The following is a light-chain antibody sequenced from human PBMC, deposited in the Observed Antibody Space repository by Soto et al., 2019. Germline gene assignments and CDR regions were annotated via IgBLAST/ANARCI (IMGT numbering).Light chain of an antibody. CDR2: DAS. CDR3: QQLTDWPPQWT. V-gene: IGKV3-11*01. Sequence: EIVLTQSPATLSLSPGERATLCCGASQSVSSHLARYQQKPGQAPRLLIYDASSRATGIPARFSGSGSGTDFTLTISSLEPEDFAVYYCQQLTDWPPQWTFGQGTRWIS. CDR1: QSVSSH. J-gene: IGKJ1*01.